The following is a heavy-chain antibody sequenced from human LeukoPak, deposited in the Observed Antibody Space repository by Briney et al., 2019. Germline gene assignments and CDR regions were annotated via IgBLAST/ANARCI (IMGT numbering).Heavy chain of an antibody. J-gene: IGHJ6*03. D-gene: IGHD2-8*01. Sequence: GGSLRLSCAASGFTFSSYWMHWVRQAPGKGLVWVSRINSDGSSTSYANSVKGRFTISRDNAKNTLYLQMNSLRAEDTAVYYCARDMLYYYYYYMDVWGKGTTVTISS. CDR3: ARDMLYYYYYYMDV. CDR2: INSDGSST. V-gene: IGHV3-74*01. CDR1: GFTFSSYW.